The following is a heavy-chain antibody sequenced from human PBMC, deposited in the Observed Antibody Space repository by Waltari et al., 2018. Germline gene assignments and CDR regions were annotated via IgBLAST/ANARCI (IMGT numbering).Heavy chain of an antibody. CDR2: IYHSGIT. D-gene: IGHD4-4*01. J-gene: IGHJ5*02. CDR3: ARTAPPYSNAAYGGWSDP. CDR1: PGSIRSFY. Sequence: QVQLQESGPGLVKPSETLSLTCTVSPGSIRSFYWSWIRLPPGKGLEWIGYIYHSGITSYNPSLKSRVTIGVDTSKNQFSLKMRSVTAADMAVYYCARTAPPYSNAAYGGWSDPWGQGTLVTVSS. V-gene: IGHV4-59*08.